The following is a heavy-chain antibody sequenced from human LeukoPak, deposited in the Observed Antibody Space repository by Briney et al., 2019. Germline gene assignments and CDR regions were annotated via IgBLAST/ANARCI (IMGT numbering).Heavy chain of an antibody. CDR1: GGSFSGYY. CDR3: AREGDYRVDYYMDV. J-gene: IGHJ6*03. D-gene: IGHD4-17*01. CDR2: INHSGST. Sequence: SETLSLTCAVYGGSFSGYYWSWIRQPPGKGLEWTGEINHSGSTNYNPSLKSRVTISVDTSKTQLSLKLSSVTAADTAVYYCAREGDYRVDYYMDVWGKGTTVTVSS. V-gene: IGHV4-34*01.